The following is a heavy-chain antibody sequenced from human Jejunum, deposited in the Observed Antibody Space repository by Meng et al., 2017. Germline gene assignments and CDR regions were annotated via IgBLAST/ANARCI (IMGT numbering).Heavy chain of an antibody. D-gene: IGHD3-16*01. CDR3: ATGRGGS. CDR1: QFTVSSDF. V-gene: IGHV3-66*02. Sequence: GESLKISCAASQFTVSSDFMSWVRQAPGKGLECVSLIPMEGYTYYADSVKGRFTVSRDNSKNTLHLQMNSLRTEDTALYYCATGRGGSWGQGTLVTVSS. J-gene: IGHJ5*02. CDR2: IPMEGYT.